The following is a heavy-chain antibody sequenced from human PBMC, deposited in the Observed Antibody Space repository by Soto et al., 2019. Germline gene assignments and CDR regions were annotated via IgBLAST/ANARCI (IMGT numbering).Heavy chain of an antibody. J-gene: IGHJ4*02. CDR2: ISWNSGKI. CDR1: GFMFNNYD. D-gene: IGHD1-1*01. V-gene: IGHV3-9*01. CDR3: AKDMGTTGTLDF. Sequence: EVQVVESGGGLIQPGRSLRLSCAASGFMFNNYDMHWVRQPPGKGLEWVSGISWNSGKIVYADSVKGRFTISRDSAKNSLYLQMNSLRPEDTALYYCAKDMGTTGTLDFWGPGTRVTVST.